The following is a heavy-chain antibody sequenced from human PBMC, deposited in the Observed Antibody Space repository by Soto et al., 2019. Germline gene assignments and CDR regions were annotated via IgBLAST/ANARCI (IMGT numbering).Heavy chain of an antibody. CDR3: AKIGGAAYFDY. CDR2: ISYDGSNK. Sequence: GSLRLSCAASGFTFSSYGMHWVRQAPGKGLEWVAVISYDGSNKYYADSVKGRFTISRDNSKNTLYLQMNSLRAEDTAVYYCAKIGGAAYFDYWGQGTLVTVSS. D-gene: IGHD3-16*01. CDR1: GFTFSSYG. J-gene: IGHJ4*02. V-gene: IGHV3-30*18.